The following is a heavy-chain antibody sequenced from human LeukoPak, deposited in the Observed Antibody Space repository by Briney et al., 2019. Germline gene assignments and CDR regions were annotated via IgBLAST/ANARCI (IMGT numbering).Heavy chain of an antibody. V-gene: IGHV1-24*01. CDR1: GYTLTELS. CDR3: ATSLTVVVTAHWYSDL. D-gene: IGHD2-21*02. J-gene: IGHJ2*01. CDR2: FDPEDGET. Sequence: ASVKVSCKVSGYTLTELSMHWVRQALGKGLEWMGGFDPEDGETIYAQKFQGRVTMTEDTSTDTAYMELSSLRSEDTAVYYCATSLTVVVTAHWYSDLWGRGTLVTVSS.